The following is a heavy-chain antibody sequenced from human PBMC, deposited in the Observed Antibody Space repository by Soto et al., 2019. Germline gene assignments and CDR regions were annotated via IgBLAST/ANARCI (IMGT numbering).Heavy chain of an antibody. D-gene: IGHD2-2*01. Sequence: GGSLRLSCEASGFSFSSFGMHWVRQAPGKGLEWVAVIWYDGSNKYYADSVKGRFSISRDNSKNTLYLQMNSLRAEDTAVYYCARYLVVVPAALRGAPMDVWGKGTTVTVSS. CDR2: IWYDGSNK. J-gene: IGHJ6*03. V-gene: IGHV3-33*01. CDR3: ARYLVVVPAALRGAPMDV. CDR1: GFSFSSFG.